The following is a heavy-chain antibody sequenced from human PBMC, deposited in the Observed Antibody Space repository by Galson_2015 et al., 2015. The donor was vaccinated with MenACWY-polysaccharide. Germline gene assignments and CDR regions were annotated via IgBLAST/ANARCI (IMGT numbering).Heavy chain of an antibody. Sequence: TLSLTCTVSGGSISSGSYYWSWIRQSAGTGLEWIGRMSFSGSSNYKPSLRSRVTISIDTSKNQFSLSLSSVTAADTAVHYCARGNYDILTGNYAFDYWGQGTLVTVSS. J-gene: IGHJ4*02. V-gene: IGHV4-61*02. CDR2: MSFSGSS. CDR1: GGSISSGSYY. CDR3: ARGNYDILTGNYAFDY. D-gene: IGHD3-9*01.